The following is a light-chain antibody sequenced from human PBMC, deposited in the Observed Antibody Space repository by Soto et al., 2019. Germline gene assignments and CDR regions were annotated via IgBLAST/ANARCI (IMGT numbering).Light chain of an antibody. CDR2: DVN. CDR3: TSFTSSSTYV. J-gene: IGLJ1*01. CDR1: SSDVGAYNY. V-gene: IGLV2-14*01. Sequence: QSVLTQPASVSESPGQSITISCTGSSSDVGAYNYVSWYQQHPDKAPKLMIYDVNNRPSGVSDRFSGSKSGNTASLTISGLQAEDEADYYCTSFTSSSTYVFGTGTRSPS.